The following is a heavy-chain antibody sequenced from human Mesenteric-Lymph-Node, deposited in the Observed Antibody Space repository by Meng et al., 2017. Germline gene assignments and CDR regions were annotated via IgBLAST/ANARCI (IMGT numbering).Heavy chain of an antibody. CDR2: ISYDGSNK. J-gene: IGHJ6*02. V-gene: IGHV3-30*06. CDR3: ARDDTCTNGVCYPVDGMDV. D-gene: IGHD2-8*01. Sequence: GGSLRLSCAASGFTFSSYGMHWVRQAPGKGLEWVAVISYDGSNKYYADSVKGRFTISRDNSKNTLYLQMNSLRAEDTAVYYCARDDTCTNGVCYPVDGMDVWGQGTTVTVSS. CDR1: GFTFSSYG.